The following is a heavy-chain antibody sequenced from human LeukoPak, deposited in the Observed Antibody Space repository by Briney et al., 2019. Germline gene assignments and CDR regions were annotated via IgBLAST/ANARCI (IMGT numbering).Heavy chain of an antibody. V-gene: IGHV1-3*01. Sequence: ASVKVSCKASGYTFTSYAMHWVRQAPGQRLEWMGWINAGNGNTKYSQKFQGRVTITRDTSASTAYMELSSLRSEDTAVYYCAREGYYYGSGSYYNQPRYYFDYWGQGTLVTVSS. CDR3: AREGYYYGSGSYYNQPRYYFDY. J-gene: IGHJ4*02. CDR1: GYTFTSYA. CDR2: INAGNGNT. D-gene: IGHD3-10*01.